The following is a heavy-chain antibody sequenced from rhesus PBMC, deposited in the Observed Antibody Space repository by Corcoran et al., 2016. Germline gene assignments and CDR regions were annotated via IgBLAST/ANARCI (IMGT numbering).Heavy chain of an antibody. CDR2: ISGSGGGA. D-gene: IGHD2-39*01. V-gene: IGHV4-173*01. J-gene: IGHJ5-2*02. CDR1: GGSVSSNY. CDR3: ATLVGVPGSLDV. Sequence: QVQLQESGPGLVKPSATLSLTCPVSGGSVSSNYWSWIRQSPGKGLEWIGRISGSGGGADYNPSLKSRVTLSTETSKNQFSLRLTSVTAADTALYFCATLVGVPGSLDVWGRGVLVTVSS.